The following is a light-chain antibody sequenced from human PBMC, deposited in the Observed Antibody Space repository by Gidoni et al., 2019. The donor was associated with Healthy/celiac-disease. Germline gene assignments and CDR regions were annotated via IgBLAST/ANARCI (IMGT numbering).Light chain of an antibody. J-gene: IGKJ5*01. Sequence: EIVMTKSPESLPQALGEWATINCQSSQRVVYSSNNKNYLAWYQQKPGQPPKLLIYCASTRESGVPDRFSGSGSGTDFTLTISSLQAEDVAVYYCQQYDSTPITFGQGTRLEIK. CDR1: QRVVYSSNNKNY. CDR2: CAS. V-gene: IGKV4-1*01. CDR3: QQYDSTPIT.